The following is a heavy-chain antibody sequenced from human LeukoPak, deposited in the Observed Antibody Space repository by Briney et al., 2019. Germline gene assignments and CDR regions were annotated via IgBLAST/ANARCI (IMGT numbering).Heavy chain of an antibody. D-gene: IGHD3-10*01. J-gene: IGHJ4*02. CDR3: ARGTVTMVDY. CDR1: GFSFTYYA. V-gene: IGHV3-30*14. CDR2: ISYDGSSR. Sequence: PGRSLRLSCAASGFSFTYYAMHWVRRAPGKGLEWVAIISYDGSSRFYADSVKGRFTISRDNSKNTLFLQMNSLRAGDTAVYYCARGTVTMVDYWGQGTLVTVSS.